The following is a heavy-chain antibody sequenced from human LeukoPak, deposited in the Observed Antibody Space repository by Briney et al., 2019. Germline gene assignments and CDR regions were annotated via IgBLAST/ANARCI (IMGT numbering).Heavy chain of an antibody. CDR1: GFTFSNAW. J-gene: IGHJ4*02. CDR2: TKSKTDGGTT. CDR3: TTGKSY. Sequence: PGGSLRLSCAASGFTFSNAWMSWVRQAPGKGLEWVGRTKSKTDGGTTDYAAPVKGRFTISRDDSKNTPYLQMNSLKTEDTAVYYCTTGKSYWGQGTLVTVSS. V-gene: IGHV3-15*01.